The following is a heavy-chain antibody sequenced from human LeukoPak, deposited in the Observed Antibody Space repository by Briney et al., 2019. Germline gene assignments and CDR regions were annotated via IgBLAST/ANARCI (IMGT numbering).Heavy chain of an antibody. V-gene: IGHV3-33*01. CDR1: GFTFSSYG. CDR3: ARASLPRTYSSGWYYFDY. CDR2: IWYDGSNK. J-gene: IGHJ4*02. Sequence: GGSLRLSCAASGFTFSSYGMHWVRQAPGKGLEWVAVIWYDGSNKYYADSVKGRFTISRDNSKNTLYLQMNSLRTEDSAVYYCARASLPRTYSSGWYYFDYWGQGTLVTVSS. D-gene: IGHD6-19*01.